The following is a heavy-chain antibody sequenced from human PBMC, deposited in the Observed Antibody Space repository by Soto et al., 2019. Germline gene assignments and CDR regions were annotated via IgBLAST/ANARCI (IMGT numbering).Heavy chain of an antibody. CDR3: ATEHYGTSAWFDP. D-gene: IGHD3-10*01. CDR2: MNPNSGNT. V-gene: IGHV1-8*01. Sequence: QVQLVQSGAEVKKPGASVKVSCKASGYTFPSYDINWVRQATGQGLEWMGWMNPNSGNTGYAQKFQRRVNMTRHTSISTAYMELSSLRSEDTAVYYCATEHYGTSAWFDPWGQGTMVTVSS. CDR1: GYTFPSYD. J-gene: IGHJ5*02.